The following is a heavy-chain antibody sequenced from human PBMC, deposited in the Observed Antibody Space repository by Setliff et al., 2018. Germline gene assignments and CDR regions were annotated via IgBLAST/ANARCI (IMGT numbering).Heavy chain of an antibody. J-gene: IGHJ4*02. D-gene: IGHD1-26*01. CDR2: ISSSSSTI. V-gene: IGHV3-48*01. CDR1: GFTFSSYS. Sequence: GESLKISCAASGFTFSSYSMNWVRQAPGKGLEWVSYISSSSSTIYYADSVKGRFTISRDNAKNSLYLQMNSLRAEDTAVYYCARDRGSGSYFLRYFDYWGQGTL. CDR3: ARDRGSGSYFLRYFDY.